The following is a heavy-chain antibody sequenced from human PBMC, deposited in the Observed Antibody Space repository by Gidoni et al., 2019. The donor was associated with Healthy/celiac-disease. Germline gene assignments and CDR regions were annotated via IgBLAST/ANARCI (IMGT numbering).Heavy chain of an antibody. CDR1: GFPFSSYS. CDR3: ARDETWFGGNYYYGMDV. CDR2: SRSSSSYI. D-gene: IGHD3-10*01. J-gene: IGHJ6*02. Sequence: EVQLVESGGGLVKPGRPLRLSCAVSGFPFSSYSMNSVRQAPGKGLEWVSSSRSSSSYICNADSVKGRFTITRDNAKNTRYLQMNSLRAGDTAVYDCARDETWFGGNYYYGMDVWGQGTTVTVSS. V-gene: IGHV3-21*01.